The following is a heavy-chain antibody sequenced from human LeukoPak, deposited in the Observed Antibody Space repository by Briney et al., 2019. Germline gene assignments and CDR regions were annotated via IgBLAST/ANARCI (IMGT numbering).Heavy chain of an antibody. V-gene: IGHV1-24*01. CDR2: FDPEDGET. J-gene: IGHJ4*02. D-gene: IGHD3-10*01. Sequence: GASVKVSCKVSGYTLTELSMHWVRQAPGKGREWMGRFDPEDGETIYAQKCQGRGTMTADTSTDTVYMELSSLRSEDPAVYYCATEGKMVRGVYTDYWGQGTLVTVSS. CDR3: ATEGKMVRGVYTDY. CDR1: GYTLTELS.